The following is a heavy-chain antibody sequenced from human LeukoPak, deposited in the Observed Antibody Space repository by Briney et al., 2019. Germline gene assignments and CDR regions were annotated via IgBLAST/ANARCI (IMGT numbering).Heavy chain of an antibody. V-gene: IGHV1-69*05. Sequence: ASVKVSCKASGGTFSSYAISWVRHAPGQGLEWMGRIIPIFGTANYAQKFQGRVTITTDESTSTAYMELSRLRSEDTAVYYCARAGGSYYYYMDVWGKGTTVTVSS. CDR3: ARAGGSYYYYMDV. CDR2: IIPIFGTA. CDR1: GGTFSSYA. J-gene: IGHJ6*03.